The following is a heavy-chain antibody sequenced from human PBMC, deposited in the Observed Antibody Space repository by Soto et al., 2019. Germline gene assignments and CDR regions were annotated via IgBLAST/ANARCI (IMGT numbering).Heavy chain of an antibody. CDR1: GYTFTSYG. J-gene: IGHJ6*02. D-gene: IGHD5-18*01. CDR3: ARGELIQLWLLGRDYYYGMDV. V-gene: IGHV1-18*01. Sequence: QVQLMQSGAEVKKPGASVKVSCKASGYTFTSYGISWVRQAPGQGLEWMGWISAYNGNTNYAQKLQGRVTMTTDTSTSTAYMELRSLRSDDTAVYYCARGELIQLWLLGRDYYYGMDVWGQGTTVTVSS. CDR2: ISAYNGNT.